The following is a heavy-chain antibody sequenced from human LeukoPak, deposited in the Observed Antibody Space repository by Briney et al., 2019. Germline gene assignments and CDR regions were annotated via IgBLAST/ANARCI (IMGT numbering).Heavy chain of an antibody. Sequence: GGSLRLSCAASGFTVSNNYMRWVRQAPGKGLEWVSLIYSGGSTYYADSVKGRFIISRDNSKNTLYLQMNRLRAEDTAVYFCARDRWGYSYGGDWGQGTQVTVSS. CDR2: IYSGGST. D-gene: IGHD5-18*01. J-gene: IGHJ4*02. CDR3: ARDRWGYSYGGD. V-gene: IGHV3-66*01. CDR1: GFTVSNNY.